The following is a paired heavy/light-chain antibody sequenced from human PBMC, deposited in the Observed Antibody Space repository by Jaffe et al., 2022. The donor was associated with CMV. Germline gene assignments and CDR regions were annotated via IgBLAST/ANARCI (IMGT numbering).Light chain of an antibody. CDR1: ALPKQY. V-gene: IGLV3-25*03. J-gene: IGLJ3*02. Sequence: SYELTQPPSVSVSPGQTARITCSGDALPKQYSYWYQQKPGQAPVVVIYKDSERPSGIPERFSGSSSGTTVTLTISGVQAEDEADYYCQSADSSGTYWVFGGGTKLTVL. CDR3: QSADSSGTYWV. CDR2: KDS.
Heavy chain of an antibody. CDR2: INPNSGGT. CDR1: GYTFTGYY. J-gene: IGHJ5*02. CDR3: ARARGYCSGGSCYTTGWFAP. Sequence: QVQLVQSGAEVKKPGASVKVSCKASGYTFTGYYMHWVRQAPGQGLEWMGWINPNSGGTNSAQKFQGRITMTWDTSISTAYMELSRLRSNDTAVYYCARARGYCSGGSCYTTGWFAPWGQGALVTVSS. V-gene: IGHV1-2*02. D-gene: IGHD2-15*01.